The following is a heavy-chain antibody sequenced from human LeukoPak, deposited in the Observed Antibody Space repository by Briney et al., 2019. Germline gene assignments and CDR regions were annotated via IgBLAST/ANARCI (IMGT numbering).Heavy chain of an antibody. V-gene: IGHV4-39*01. J-gene: IGHJ4*02. CDR1: GGSINSSSYY. D-gene: IGHD3-22*01. CDR3: ARHVTLSGYYDSSGYYDY. Sequence: KPSETLSLTCTVSGGSINSSSYYWGWIRQPPGKGLEWIGSIYYSGSTYYNPSLKSRVTISVDTSKNQFSLKLSSVTAADTAVYYCARHVTLSGYYDSSGYYDYWGQGTLVTVSS. CDR2: IYYSGST.